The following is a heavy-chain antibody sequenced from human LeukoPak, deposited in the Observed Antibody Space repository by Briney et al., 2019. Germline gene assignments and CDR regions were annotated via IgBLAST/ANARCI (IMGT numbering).Heavy chain of an antibody. CDR1: GYTFTSYD. V-gene: IGHV1-8*01. Sequence: GASVKVSCKASGYTFTSYDINWVRQATGQGLEWMGWMNPNSGNTGYAQKFQGRVTMTRNTSISTAYMELSSLRSEDTAVYYCARRRTYDFWSGYYRVFDHWGQGTLVTVSS. J-gene: IGHJ4*02. CDR3: ARRRTYDFWSGYYRVFDH. D-gene: IGHD3-3*01. CDR2: MNPNSGNT.